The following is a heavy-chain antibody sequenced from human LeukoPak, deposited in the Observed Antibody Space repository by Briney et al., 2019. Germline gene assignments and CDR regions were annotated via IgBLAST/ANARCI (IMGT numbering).Heavy chain of an antibody. V-gene: IGHV3-21*01. CDR1: GFTFSSYS. Sequence: GGSLRLSCAASGFTFSSYSMNWVRQAPGKGLEWVSSISSSSSYIYYADSVKGRFTISRDNAKNSLYLQMNSLRAEDTAVYYCARTPGGLYSSLDYWGRGTLVTVSS. CDR3: ARTPGGLYSSLDY. CDR2: ISSSSSYI. J-gene: IGHJ4*02. D-gene: IGHD5-18*01.